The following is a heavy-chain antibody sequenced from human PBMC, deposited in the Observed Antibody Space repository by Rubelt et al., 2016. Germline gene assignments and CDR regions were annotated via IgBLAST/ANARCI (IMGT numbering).Heavy chain of an antibody. J-gene: IGHJ4*02. CDR2: GST. Sequence: GSTYYNPSLKSRVTISVDTSKNQFSLKLSSVTAADTAVYYCARHVIVGENYFDYWGQGTLVTVSS. CDR3: ARHVIVGENYFDY. V-gene: IGHV4-39*01. D-gene: IGHD3-22*01.